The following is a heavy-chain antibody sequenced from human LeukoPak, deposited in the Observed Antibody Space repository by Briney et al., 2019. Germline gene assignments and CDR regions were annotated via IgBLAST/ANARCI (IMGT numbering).Heavy chain of an antibody. Sequence: GGSPRLSCAASGFTFSSYTMSWVRQAPGKGLEWVTVIWYDGSNKYYADSVKGRFTISRDNSKNTLYLQMNSLRADDTAVYYCARGAYCSGGRCPGAFDIWGQGTMVTVSS. CDR3: ARGAYCSGGRCPGAFDI. V-gene: IGHV3-33*08. CDR1: GFTFSSYT. J-gene: IGHJ3*02. CDR2: IWYDGSNK. D-gene: IGHD2-15*01.